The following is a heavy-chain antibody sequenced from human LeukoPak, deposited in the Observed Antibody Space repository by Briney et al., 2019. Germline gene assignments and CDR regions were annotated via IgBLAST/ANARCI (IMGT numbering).Heavy chain of an antibody. Sequence: SETLSLTCTVSGGSISSSSYYWGWIRQPPGKGLEWIGSIYYSGSTYYNPSLKSRVTISVDTSKNQFSLKLSSVTAADTAVYYCARSLELLWFGDQDYCYYFMDVWGKGTTVTISS. CDR3: ARSLELLWFGDQDYCYYFMDV. V-gene: IGHV4-39*07. D-gene: IGHD3-10*01. CDR2: IYYSGST. CDR1: GGSISSSSYY. J-gene: IGHJ6*04.